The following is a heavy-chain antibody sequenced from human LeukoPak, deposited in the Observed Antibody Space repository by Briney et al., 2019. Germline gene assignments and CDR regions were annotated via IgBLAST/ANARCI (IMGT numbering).Heavy chain of an antibody. CDR3: AREPLSRGIFDY. Sequence: ASVKVSCKVSGYTLTELSMHWVRQAPGKGLEWMGGFDPEDGETIYAQKFQGRVTITTDESTSTAYMELSSLRSEDTAVYYCAREPLSRGIFDYWGQGTLVTVSS. CDR2: FDPEDGET. V-gene: IGHV1-24*01. D-gene: IGHD5-24*01. J-gene: IGHJ4*02. CDR1: GYTLTELS.